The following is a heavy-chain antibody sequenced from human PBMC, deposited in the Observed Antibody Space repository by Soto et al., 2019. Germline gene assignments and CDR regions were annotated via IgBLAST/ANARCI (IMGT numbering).Heavy chain of an antibody. D-gene: IGHD6-13*01. V-gene: IGHV4-34*01. Sequence: SETLSLTCAVYGGSFSGYYWSWIRQPPGKGLEWIGEINHSGSTNYNPSLKSRVTISVDTSKNQFSLKLSSVTAADTAVYYCASASSWTDDAFDIWGQGTMVTVSS. CDR2: INHSGST. CDR3: ASASSWTDDAFDI. CDR1: GGSFSGYY. J-gene: IGHJ3*02.